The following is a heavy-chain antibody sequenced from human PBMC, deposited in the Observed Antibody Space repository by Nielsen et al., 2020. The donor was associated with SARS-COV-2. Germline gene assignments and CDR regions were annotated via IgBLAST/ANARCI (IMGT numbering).Heavy chain of an antibody. CDR3: ARSPHYYDSSGHFDY. Sequence: SLKISCAASGFTFDDYAMHWVRQAPGKGLEWVSGISWNSGSIGYADSVKGRFTISRDNAKNSLYLQMNSLRAEDTALYYCARSPHYYDSSGHFDYWGQGTLVTVSS. D-gene: IGHD3-22*01. J-gene: IGHJ4*02. CDR1: GFTFDDYA. CDR2: ISWNSGSI. V-gene: IGHV3-9*01.